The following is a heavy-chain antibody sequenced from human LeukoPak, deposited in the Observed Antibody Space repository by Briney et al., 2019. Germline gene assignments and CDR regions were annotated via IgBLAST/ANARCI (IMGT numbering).Heavy chain of an antibody. CDR2: ISAYSIYNGNT. CDR1: GYTFTSYG. J-gene: IGHJ4*02. D-gene: IGHD5-12*01. V-gene: IGHV1-18*01. Sequence: ASVKVSCKASGYTFTSYGISWVRQAPGQGPEWMGWISAYSIYNGNTNYAQKFQGRVTMTTDTSTSTAYRELRSLRSDDTAVYYCTRDLGQWLLQGIFFDYWGQGTLVTVSS. CDR3: TRDLGQWLLQGIFFDY.